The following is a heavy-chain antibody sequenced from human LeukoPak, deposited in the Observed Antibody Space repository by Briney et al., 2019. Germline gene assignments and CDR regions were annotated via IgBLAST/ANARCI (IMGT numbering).Heavy chain of an antibody. J-gene: IGHJ4*02. CDR2: IYHSGST. Sequence: SETLSLTCTVSGDSISSYYWSWIRQPPGKGLEWIGYIYHSGSTNYNPSLKSRVTISVDTSKNQFSLRLSSVTAADTAAYYCARVNYYDSSGTDYWGQGTLVTVS. CDR3: ARVNYYDSSGTDY. CDR1: GDSISSYY. V-gene: IGHV4-59*01. D-gene: IGHD3-22*01.